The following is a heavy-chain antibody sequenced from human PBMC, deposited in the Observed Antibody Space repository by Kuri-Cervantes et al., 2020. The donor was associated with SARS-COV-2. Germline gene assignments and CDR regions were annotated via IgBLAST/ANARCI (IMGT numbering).Heavy chain of an antibody. D-gene: IGHD1-26*01. CDR1: GFRLSGYA. J-gene: IGHJ4*02. CDR2: IWYDGSNK. V-gene: IGHV3-33*08. CDR3: ARDGIVGATPHFDY. Sequence: GESLKISCTGPGFRLSGYALHWVRQAPGKGLEWVAVIWYDGSNKYYADSVKSRFTISRDNSKNTLYLQMNSLRAEDTAVYYCARDGIVGATPHFDYWGQGTLVTVSS.